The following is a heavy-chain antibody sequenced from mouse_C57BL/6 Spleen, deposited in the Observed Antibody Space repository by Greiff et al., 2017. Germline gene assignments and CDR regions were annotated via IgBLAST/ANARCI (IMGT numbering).Heavy chain of an antibody. J-gene: IGHJ2*01. D-gene: IGHD2-5*01. CDR2: IHPNSGST. V-gene: IGHV1-64*01. CDR3: ARGDSNYLGNFAY. Sequence: QVQLQQPGAELVKPGASVKLSCKASGYTFTSYWMHWVKQRPGQGLEWIGMIHPNSGSTNYNEKLKSKATLTVDKSSSTAYMQLSSLTSEGSAVYYCARGDSNYLGNFAYWGQGTTLTVSS. CDR1: GYTFTSYW.